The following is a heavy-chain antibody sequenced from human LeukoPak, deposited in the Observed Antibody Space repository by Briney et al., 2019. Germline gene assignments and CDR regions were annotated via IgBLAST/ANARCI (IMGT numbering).Heavy chain of an antibody. D-gene: IGHD3-10*01. Sequence: PSETLSLACAVYGGTFSGYYWSWIRQPPGKGLEWIGEINHSGSTNYNPSLKSRVTISVDTSKNQFSLKLSSATAADTAVYYCASLVGDYYGSGSYHWFDPWGQGTLVTVSS. V-gene: IGHV4-34*01. CDR2: INHSGST. CDR3: ASLVGDYYGSGSYHWFDP. J-gene: IGHJ5*02. CDR1: GGTFSGYY.